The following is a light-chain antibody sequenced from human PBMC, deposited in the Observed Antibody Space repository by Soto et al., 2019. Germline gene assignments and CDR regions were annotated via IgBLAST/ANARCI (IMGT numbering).Light chain of an antibody. J-gene: IGKJ1*01. CDR3: QQYNSYPWR. CDR1: QSISSW. V-gene: IGKV1-5*01. Sequence: DIQMTQSPSTLSASVGDRVTITCRASQSISSWLAWYQQKPGKAPKLLIYDASSLDSGVPSRFSGSGSGTEFTRTITSLQPDDFATYYCQQYNSYPWRFGQGTKV. CDR2: DAS.